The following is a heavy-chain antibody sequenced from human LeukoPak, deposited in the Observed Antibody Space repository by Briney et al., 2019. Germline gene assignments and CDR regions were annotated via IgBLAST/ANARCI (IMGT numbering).Heavy chain of an antibody. CDR3: ARGLIAAAGTPWFDP. CDR1: GGSISGYY. CDR2: INHSGST. D-gene: IGHD6-13*01. Sequence: PSETLSLTCTVYGGSISGYYWSWIRQPPGKGLEWIGEINHSGSTNYNPSLKSRVTISVDTSKNQFSLKLSSVTAADTAVYYCARGLIAAAGTPWFDPWGQGTLVTVSS. J-gene: IGHJ5*02. V-gene: IGHV4-34*01.